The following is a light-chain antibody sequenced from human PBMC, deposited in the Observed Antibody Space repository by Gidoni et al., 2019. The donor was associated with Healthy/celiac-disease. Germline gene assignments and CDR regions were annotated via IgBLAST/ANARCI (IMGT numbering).Light chain of an antibody. CDR2: GAS. J-gene: IGKJ3*01. CDR3: QQYGSAFT. V-gene: IGKV3-20*01. CDR1: QSVSSSY. Sequence: EIVLTQSPGTLSLSPGESATLSCRASQSVSSSYLAWYQQKPGQAPRLLIYGASSRATGIPDRFSGSGSGTDFTLTISRLEPEDFAVYYCQQYGSAFTFGPXTKVDIK.